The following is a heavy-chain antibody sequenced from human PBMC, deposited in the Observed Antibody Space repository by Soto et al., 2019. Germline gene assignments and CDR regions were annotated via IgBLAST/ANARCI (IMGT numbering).Heavy chain of an antibody. CDR2: IYNSATT. Sequence: QVQLQESGPGLVKPSQTLSLTCTVSGGSISTGGYYWSWIRQHPGKGLEWSGYIYNSATTYYNPALKSRVTISVDTSKNLCSLKLGSVTVADSAGYYCARDPAPWGQGALVTVSS. CDR1: GGSISTGGYY. CDR3: ARDPAP. J-gene: IGHJ5*02. V-gene: IGHV4-31*03.